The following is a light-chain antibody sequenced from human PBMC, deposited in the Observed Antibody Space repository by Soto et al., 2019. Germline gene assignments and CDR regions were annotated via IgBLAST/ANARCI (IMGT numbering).Light chain of an antibody. CDR1: QSISRS. V-gene: IGKV1-39*01. J-gene: IGKJ1*01. CDR2: AAS. CDR3: HQSFNSPRT. Sequence: DIQMTQSPSSLSASVGARVTITCRASQSISRSLNWYQQKPGKAPKLMTYAASSLQSGVPSRFSRTGSGTDFTLTIGSLQPADFAIDYWHQSFNSPRTFGQGTKVDIK.